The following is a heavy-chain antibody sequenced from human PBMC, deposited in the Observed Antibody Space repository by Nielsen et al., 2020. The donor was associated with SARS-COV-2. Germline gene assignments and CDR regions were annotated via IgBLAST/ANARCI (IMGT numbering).Heavy chain of an antibody. D-gene: IGHD6-13*01. Sequence: GESLKISCAASGFTFSSYGMHWVRQAPGKGLEWVAVISYDGSNKYYADSVKGRFTISRDNSKNTLYLQMSSLRAEDTAVYYCAKDAAADPFDYWGQGTLVTVSS. CDR3: AKDAAADPFDY. CDR1: GFTFSSYG. V-gene: IGHV3-30*18. CDR2: ISYDGSNK. J-gene: IGHJ4*02.